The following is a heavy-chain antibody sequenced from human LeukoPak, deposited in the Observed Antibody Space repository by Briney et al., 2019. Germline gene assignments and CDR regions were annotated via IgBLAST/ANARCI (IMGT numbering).Heavy chain of an antibody. V-gene: IGHV3-48*04. CDR1: GFTFSLYS. Sequence: GWSLRLSCAASGFTFSLYSLHWFRQAPGKGRGGVAYIGRIRDRTTKCADSVKGCFNICSDTAENSLFMQINGLRAEDTAVYSCAVPPLSGTGSSRPLAGVDVWGQGTTVTVSS. CDR2: IGRIRDRTT. D-gene: IGHD3-10*01. CDR3: AVPPLSGTGSSRPLAGVDV. J-gene: IGHJ6*02.